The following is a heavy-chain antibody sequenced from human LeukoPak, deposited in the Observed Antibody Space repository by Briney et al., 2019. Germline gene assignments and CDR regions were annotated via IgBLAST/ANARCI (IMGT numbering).Heavy chain of an antibody. V-gene: IGHV3-11*01. J-gene: IGHJ4*02. D-gene: IGHD3-3*01. CDR1: GFTFSDYY. CDR2: ISSSGSTI. Sequence: GGSLRLSCAASGFTFSDYYMSWIRQAPGKGREWVSYISSSGSTIYYADSVKGRFTISRDNAKNSLYLQMNSLRAEDTAVYYCARVVAAKPYDFWSGYYTGSGGAGGYYFDYWGQGTLVTVSS. CDR3: ARVVAAKPYDFWSGYYTGSGGAGGYYFDY.